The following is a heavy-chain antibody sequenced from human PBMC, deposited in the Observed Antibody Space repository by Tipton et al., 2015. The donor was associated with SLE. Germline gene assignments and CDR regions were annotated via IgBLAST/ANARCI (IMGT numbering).Heavy chain of an antibody. Sequence: TLSLTCTVSGGSIRSYYWSWIRQLAGKGLEWIGRIYTSGSTNYNPTLKSRVTMSVDTSKNQFSLKLRSVTAADTADYYCARNLWLYYYDSTEAFDYWGQGTLVTVSS. V-gene: IGHV4-4*07. CDR3: ARNLWLYYYDSTEAFDY. D-gene: IGHD3-22*01. CDR2: IYTSGST. J-gene: IGHJ4*02. CDR1: GGSIRSYY.